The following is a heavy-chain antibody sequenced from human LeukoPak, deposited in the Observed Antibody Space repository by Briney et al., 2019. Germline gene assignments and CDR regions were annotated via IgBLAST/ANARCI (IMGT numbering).Heavy chain of an antibody. J-gene: IGHJ4*02. Sequence: PGRSLRLSCAASGFTFSNYAMHWIRKAPGKGLAWVAVISYDGSIKYYADSLKGRFTISRDNSKNTLYLQMNSLRAEDTAVYYCARTLALYGSGSFFDFWGQGTLVTVSS. CDR3: ARTLALYGSGSFFDF. D-gene: IGHD3-10*01. CDR2: ISYDGSIK. V-gene: IGHV3-30-3*01. CDR1: GFTFSNYA.